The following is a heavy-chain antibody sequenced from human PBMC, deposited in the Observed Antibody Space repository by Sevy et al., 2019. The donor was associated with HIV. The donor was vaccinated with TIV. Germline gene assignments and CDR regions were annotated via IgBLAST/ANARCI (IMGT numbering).Heavy chain of an antibody. V-gene: IGHV3-33*01. J-gene: IGHJ4*02. CDR1: GFTFSSYG. CDR3: ARAGRGVEVITKPLDY. Sequence: GGSLRLSCAASGFTFSSYGMHWVRQAPGKGLEWVAVIWYDGSNKYYADSVKGRFTISRDNSKNTLYLQMNSLRAEDTAVYYCARAGRGVEVITKPLDYWGQGTLVTVSS. CDR2: IWYDGSNK. D-gene: IGHD3-22*01.